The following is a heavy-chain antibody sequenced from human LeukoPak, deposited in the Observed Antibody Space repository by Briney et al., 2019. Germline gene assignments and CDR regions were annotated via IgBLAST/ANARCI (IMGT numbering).Heavy chain of an antibody. CDR1: GYTFTSYG. J-gene: IGHJ4*02. CDR2: ISAYIGNT. Sequence: ASVKVTCKASGYTFTSYGISWVRQAPGQGLEWMGWISAYIGNTNYAQKLQGRVTMTTDTSTSTAYMELRSLRSDDTAVYYCAREDPYYYDSSGYPNFDYWGQGTLVTVSS. D-gene: IGHD3-22*01. CDR3: AREDPYYYDSSGYPNFDY. V-gene: IGHV1-18*01.